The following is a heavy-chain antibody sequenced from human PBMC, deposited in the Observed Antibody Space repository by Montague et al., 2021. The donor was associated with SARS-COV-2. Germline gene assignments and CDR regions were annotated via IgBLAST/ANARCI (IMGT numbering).Heavy chain of an antibody. CDR2: IYSSGDT. Sequence: SLRLSCAASGFTVSSTYMSWVRQAPGKGLEWISVIYSSGDTYHADSMMDRCTISSNNSKNTVYLLMHILGAEDTAVYYFAGGMFDTWGQGTLVTVSS. CDR3: AGGMFDT. V-gene: IGHV3-66*01. CDR1: GFTVSSTY. J-gene: IGHJ5*02.